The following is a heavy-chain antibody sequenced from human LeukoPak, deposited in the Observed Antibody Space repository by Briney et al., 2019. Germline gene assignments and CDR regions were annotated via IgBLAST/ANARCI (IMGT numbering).Heavy chain of an antibody. D-gene: IGHD3-22*01. CDR2: ISSSSTI. CDR1: GFTFSSYS. Sequence: GGSLRLSCAASGFTFSSYSMNWVRQAPGKGLEWVSYISSSSTIYYADSVKGRFTISRDNAKNSLYLQMNSLRAEDTAVYYCARIRITMTEGMDVWGQGTTVTVSS. J-gene: IGHJ6*02. CDR3: ARIRITMTEGMDV. V-gene: IGHV3-48*04.